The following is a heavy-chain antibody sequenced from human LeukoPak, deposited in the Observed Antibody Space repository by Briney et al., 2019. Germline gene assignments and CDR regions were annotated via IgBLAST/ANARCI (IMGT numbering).Heavy chain of an antibody. CDR3: ARVSSLYYYGMDV. CDR2: IYYSGST. D-gene: IGHD2-2*01. CDR1: GGSISSGDYY. V-gene: IGHV4-30-4*01. Sequence: PSETLSLTCTVSGGSISSGDYYWSWIRQPPGKGLEWIGYIYYSGSTYYNPSLKSRVTISVDTSKNQFSLKLSSVTAADTAVYYCARVSSLYYYGMDVWAKGPRSPSP. J-gene: IGHJ6*02.